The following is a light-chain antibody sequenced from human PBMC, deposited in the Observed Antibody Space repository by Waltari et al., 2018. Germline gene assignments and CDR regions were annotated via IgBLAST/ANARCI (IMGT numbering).Light chain of an antibody. CDR1: QSVSCD. Sequence: EIVLTQSPGTLSLSPGERATLSCRASQSVSCDLAWYQQRPGQAPRLLSYAASSRATGTPDKFSGSGSGTDFTLTISRVEPEDFAMYYCQQYRSSPRTFGQGTKLEI. J-gene: IGKJ2*01. CDR3: QQYRSSPRT. V-gene: IGKV3-20*01. CDR2: AAS.